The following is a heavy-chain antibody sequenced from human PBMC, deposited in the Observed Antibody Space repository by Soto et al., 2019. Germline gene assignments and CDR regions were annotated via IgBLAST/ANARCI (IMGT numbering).Heavy chain of an antibody. CDR1: GVSVSSGSYY. CDR3: ARGGYYDFWTGYYTDC. CDR2: IYYSGST. J-gene: IGHJ4*02. D-gene: IGHD3-3*01. Sequence: PSETLSLTCTFSGVSVSSGSYYCSWIGQPPWKGLEWIGYIYYSGSTNYNPSLKSRVTISVDTYKDQFSLKLSSVTAADTAVYYCARGGYYDFWTGYYTDCWGQGTLVTVSS. V-gene: IGHV4-61*01.